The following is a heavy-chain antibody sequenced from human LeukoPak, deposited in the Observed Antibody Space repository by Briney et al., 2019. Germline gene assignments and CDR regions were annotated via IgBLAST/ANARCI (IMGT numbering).Heavy chain of an antibody. J-gene: IGHJ1*01. V-gene: IGHV3-21*01. Sequence: GGSLRLSCAASGFTFSSYEMNWVRQAPGKGLQWVSSITSSSEIYYEDSVKGRFTISRDNAKNSLYMHLNSLRDEDTAVYYCVRNEVGGSSTWTRSEYFQDWGQGTLVIVSS. D-gene: IGHD6-13*01. CDR3: VRNEVGGSSTWTRSEYFQD. CDR2: ITSSSEI. CDR1: GFTFSSYE.